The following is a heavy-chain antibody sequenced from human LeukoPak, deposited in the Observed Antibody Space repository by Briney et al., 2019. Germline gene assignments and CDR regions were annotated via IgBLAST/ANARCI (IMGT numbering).Heavy chain of an antibody. CDR3: AREGVGATANFDY. CDR2: ISSSSSYI. CDR1: GFTSSSYS. Sequence: GSLRLSCAASGFTSSSYSMNWVRQAPGKGLEWVSSISSSSSYIYYADSVKGRFTISRDNAKNSLYLQMNSLRAEDTAVYYCAREGVGATANFDYWGQGTLVTVSS. D-gene: IGHD1-26*01. V-gene: IGHV3-21*01. J-gene: IGHJ4*02.